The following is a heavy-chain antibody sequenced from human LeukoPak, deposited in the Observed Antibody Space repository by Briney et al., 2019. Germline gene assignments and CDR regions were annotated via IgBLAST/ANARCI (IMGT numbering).Heavy chain of an antibody. J-gene: IGHJ4*02. Sequence: GGSLRLSCAASGSTFSSYAMSWVRQAPGKGLEWVSAISGSGGSTYYADSVKGRFTISRDNSKNTLYLQMTSLRSEDTAVYYCAKRWLDYFDYWGQGTLVTVSS. D-gene: IGHD6-19*01. V-gene: IGHV3-23*01. CDR1: GSTFSSYA. CDR2: ISGSGGST. CDR3: AKRWLDYFDY.